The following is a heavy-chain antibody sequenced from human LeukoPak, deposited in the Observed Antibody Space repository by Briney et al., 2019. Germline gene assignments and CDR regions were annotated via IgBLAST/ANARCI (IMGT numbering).Heavy chain of an antibody. J-gene: IGHJ6*03. CDR2: VYYSGTT. Sequence: PSETLSLTCTVSGGFVSSSSSYWAWIRQPPGRGLEWIGSVYYSGTTYYNTSLESRVTISEDTYRNRFSLMLSSVTAADTAVYYCVRQNSDYYYYYLGVWAKGPRSSSL. D-gene: IGHD1-7*01. CDR3: VRQNSDYYYYYLGV. V-gene: IGHV4-39*01. CDR1: GGFVSSSSSY.